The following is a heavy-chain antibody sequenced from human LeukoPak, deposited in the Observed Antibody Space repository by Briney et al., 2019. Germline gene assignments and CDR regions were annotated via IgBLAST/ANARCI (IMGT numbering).Heavy chain of an antibody. CDR1: GFAFSSYS. CDR3: ARGGGTWAAEYFQH. D-gene: IGHD2-15*01. Sequence: PGGSLRLSCAASGFAFSSYSMNWVRQAPGKGLEWVSYISSSSTIYYADSVKGRFTISRDNAKNSLYLQMNSLRAEDTAVYYCARGGGTWAAEYFQHWGQGTLVTVSS. J-gene: IGHJ1*01. CDR2: ISSSSTI. V-gene: IGHV3-48*01.